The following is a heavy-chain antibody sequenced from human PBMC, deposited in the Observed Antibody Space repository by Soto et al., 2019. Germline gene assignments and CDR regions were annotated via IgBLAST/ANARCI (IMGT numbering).Heavy chain of an antibody. D-gene: IGHD6-19*01. J-gene: IGHJ5*02. CDR3: ARDTHAGCTHYFDA. CDR2: MSYTGNT. Sequence: SETLSLTCFAPGGPVTSHHRSWIRQFPGQGLEWIAYMSYTGNTNYNPSLQSRVTISLDTSKNQLSLKLTSMTAADTAVYYCARDTHAGCTHYFDAWGQGTLVTVSS. CDR1: GGPVTSHH. V-gene: IGHV4-59*02.